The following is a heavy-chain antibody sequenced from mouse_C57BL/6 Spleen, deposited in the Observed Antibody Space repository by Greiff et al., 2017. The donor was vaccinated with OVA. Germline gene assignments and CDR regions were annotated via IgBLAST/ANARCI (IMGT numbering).Heavy chain of an antibody. CDR2: IYPGDGDP. V-gene: IGHV1-82*01. CDR3: ARRQLYAMDY. D-gene: IGHD6-1*01. J-gene: IGHJ4*01. Sequence: VQLQQSGPELVKPGASVKISCKASGYAFSSSWMNWVKQRPGKGLEWIGRIYPGDGDPNYNGKFKGKATLTAAKSSSTAYMQLSSLTSEDSAVYFCARRQLYAMDYWGKGTSVTVAS. CDR1: GYAFSSSW.